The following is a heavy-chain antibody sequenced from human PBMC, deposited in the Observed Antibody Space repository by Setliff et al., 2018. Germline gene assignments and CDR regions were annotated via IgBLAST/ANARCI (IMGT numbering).Heavy chain of an antibody. CDR2: ISPNNGDI. J-gene: IGHJ4*02. V-gene: IGHV1-18*01. D-gene: IGHD5-18*01. Sequence: GASVKVSCKASGYTFTSFGISWVRRAPGQGLEWIGWISPNNGDIKYAQKLQDRVTMTIDTSTRTAYVEVRSLRSDDTAVYYCATFRGYTYGYDYWGQGTLVTVSS. CDR3: ATFRGYTYGYDY. CDR1: GYTFTSFG.